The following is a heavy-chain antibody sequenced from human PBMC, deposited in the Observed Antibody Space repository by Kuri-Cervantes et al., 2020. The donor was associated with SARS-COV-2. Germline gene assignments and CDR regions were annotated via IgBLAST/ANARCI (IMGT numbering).Heavy chain of an antibody. CDR1: SYIFTTHG. D-gene: IGHD4-17*01. CDR2: ISAYNGNT. V-gene: IGHV1-18*01. Sequence: ASVKVSCKASSYIFTTHGISWVRQAPGQGLEWMGWISAYNGNTNYAQKFQGRVTMTTDRSTTTAYMELRSLRSDDTAMYYCVRALVYGDYESFDYWGQGTLVTVSS. CDR3: VRALVYGDYESFDY. J-gene: IGHJ4*02.